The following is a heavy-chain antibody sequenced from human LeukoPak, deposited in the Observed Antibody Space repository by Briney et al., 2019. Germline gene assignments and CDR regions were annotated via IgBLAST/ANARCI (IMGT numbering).Heavy chain of an antibody. CDR2: ISGSGGST. V-gene: IGHV3-23*01. CDR1: GFAFGSYA. J-gene: IGHJ4*02. D-gene: IGHD5-18*01. Sequence: GGSLRPSCTASGFAFGSYAMYWVRQAPGKGLEWVSAISGSGGSTYYADSVKGRFTISRDNSKNTLYLQMNSLRAEDTAVYYCAKSAGYSYGPFDYWGQGTLVTVSS. CDR3: AKSAGYSYGPFDY.